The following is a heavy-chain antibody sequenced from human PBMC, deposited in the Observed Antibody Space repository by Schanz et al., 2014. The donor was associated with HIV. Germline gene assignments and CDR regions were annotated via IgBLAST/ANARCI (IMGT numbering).Heavy chain of an antibody. V-gene: IGHV3-33*05. CDR2: ISYDGRNK. J-gene: IGHJ4*02. CDR1: GFTFSDYG. Sequence: QVQLVESGGGVVQPGRSLRLSCAASGFTFSDYGMHWVRQAPGKGLEWVSVISYDGRNKYFADSVKGRFTMSRDNSKNTLYLQMNSLRAEDTAVYYCVRGLLFQGFFDSWGQGALVTVSS. CDR3: VRGLLFQGFFDS. D-gene: IGHD3-10*01.